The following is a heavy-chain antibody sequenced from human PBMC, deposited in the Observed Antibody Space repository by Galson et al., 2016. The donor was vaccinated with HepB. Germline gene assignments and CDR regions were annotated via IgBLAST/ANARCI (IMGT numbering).Heavy chain of an antibody. Sequence: SLRLSCAASGFTFGDYAVAWVRQAPGKGPEWVGFIRSKYYGGTTEYAASVNGRFVISRDDSKTVAYLEMNSLQIGDSGFYYCTRRTSEDAFDVWGRGTLVTVSS. V-gene: IGHV3-49*04. D-gene: IGHD1-1*01. CDR1: GFTFGDYA. CDR2: IRSKYYGGTT. J-gene: IGHJ3*01. CDR3: TRRTSEDAFDV.